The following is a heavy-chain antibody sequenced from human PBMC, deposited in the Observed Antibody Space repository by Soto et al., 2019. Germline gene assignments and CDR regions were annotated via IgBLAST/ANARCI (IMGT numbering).Heavy chain of an antibody. Sequence: QVQLVESGGGLVKPGGSLRLSCAASGFTFSDYYMSWIRQPPGKGLEWISYITSSGGTIYYADSVKGRFTISRDNAKNSPYLQMDGLRAEDTAVYYCARDPLHHGSTFDYWGQGTLVTVSS. CDR2: ITSSGGTI. J-gene: IGHJ4*02. D-gene: IGHD3-10*01. CDR1: GFTFSDYY. CDR3: ARDPLHHGSTFDY. V-gene: IGHV3-11*01.